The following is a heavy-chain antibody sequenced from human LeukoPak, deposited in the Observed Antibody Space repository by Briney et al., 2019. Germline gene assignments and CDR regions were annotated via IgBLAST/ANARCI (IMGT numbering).Heavy chain of an antibody. CDR1: GYTFTGYY. V-gene: IGHV1-2*02. J-gene: IGHJ4*02. D-gene: IGHD3-10*01. CDR2: IDPNSGGT. CDR3: AREKLTMVRGVIHY. Sequence: ASVKVSCKASGYTFTGYYMHWVRQAPGQGLEWMGWIDPNSGGTNYAQKFQGRVTMTRDTSISTAYMELSRLRSDDTAVYYCAREKLTMVRGVIHYWGQGTLVTVSS.